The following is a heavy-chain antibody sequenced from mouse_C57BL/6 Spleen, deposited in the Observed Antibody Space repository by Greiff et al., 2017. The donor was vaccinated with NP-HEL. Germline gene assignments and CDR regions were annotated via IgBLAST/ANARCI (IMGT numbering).Heavy chain of an antibody. V-gene: IGHV1-77*01. Sequence: QVQLQQSGAELVKPGASVKISCKASGFTFTDYYINWVKQRPGQGLEWIGKIGPGSGSTYYNEKLKGKATLTADKSSSTAYMQLSSLTSEDSAVYFCANSYYSNYNAMDYWGQGTSVTVSS. CDR3: ANSYYSNYNAMDY. J-gene: IGHJ4*01. D-gene: IGHD2-5*01. CDR2: IGPGSGST. CDR1: GFTFTDYY.